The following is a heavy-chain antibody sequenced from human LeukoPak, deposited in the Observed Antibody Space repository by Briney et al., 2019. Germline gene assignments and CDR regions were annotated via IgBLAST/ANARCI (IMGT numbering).Heavy chain of an antibody. J-gene: IGHJ6*02. V-gene: IGHV1-18*01. Sequence: ASVKVSCKASGYTFTSYDISWVRQAPGQGLEWMGWISAYNGNTNYAQKLQGRVTMTTDTSTSTAYMELRSLRSDDTAVYYCARDEDLRYFDWLLPYYYYYGMDVWGQGTTVTVSS. CDR3: ARDEDLRYFDWLLPYYYYYGMDV. CDR2: ISAYNGNT. CDR1: GYTFTSYD. D-gene: IGHD3-9*01.